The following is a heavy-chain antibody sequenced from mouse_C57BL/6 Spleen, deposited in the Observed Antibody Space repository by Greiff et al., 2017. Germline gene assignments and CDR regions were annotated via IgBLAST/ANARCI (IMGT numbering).Heavy chain of an antibody. D-gene: IGHD1-1*01. J-gene: IGHJ2*01. CDR1: GYTFTSYW. Sequence: QVQLQQPGAELVRPGSSVKLSCKASGYTFTSYWMDWVKQRPGQGLEWIGNIYPSDSETHYKQKFKDKATLTVDKSSSTAYMQLSRLTSEDSAVYYCARRNRPYYCGSSYDFDYWGQGTTLTVSS. CDR2: IYPSDSET. CDR3: ARRNRPYYCGSSYDFDY. V-gene: IGHV1-61*01.